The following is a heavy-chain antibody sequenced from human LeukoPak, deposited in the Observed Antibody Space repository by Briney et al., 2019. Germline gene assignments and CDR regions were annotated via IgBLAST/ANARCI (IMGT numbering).Heavy chain of an antibody. CDR3: VRDGGELEADGFDI. D-gene: IGHD2-21*01. Sequence: GRSLRLSCAASGFLFSTYGMHWVRQAPGKGLEWVAIIWYDGTNVKYVDSVKGRFTISRDNSKNTLYLQMKSLRAEDTAVYYCVRDGGELEADGFDIWGKGTMVTVSS. CDR1: GFLFSTYG. J-gene: IGHJ3*02. V-gene: IGHV3-33*01. CDR2: IWYDGTNV.